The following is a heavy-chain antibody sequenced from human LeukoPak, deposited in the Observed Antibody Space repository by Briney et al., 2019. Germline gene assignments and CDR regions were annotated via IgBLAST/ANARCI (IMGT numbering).Heavy chain of an antibody. CDR1: GFTFDDYA. Sequence: GGSLRLSCAASGFTFDDYAMHWVRQAPGKGLEWVSGISWNSGSIGYADSVKGRFTISRDNAKNSLYLQMNSLRAEDTAVYYCARVGVSAAAGTGYWGQGTLVTVSS. CDR3: ARVGVSAAAGTGY. V-gene: IGHV3-9*01. D-gene: IGHD6-13*01. J-gene: IGHJ4*02. CDR2: ISWNSGSI.